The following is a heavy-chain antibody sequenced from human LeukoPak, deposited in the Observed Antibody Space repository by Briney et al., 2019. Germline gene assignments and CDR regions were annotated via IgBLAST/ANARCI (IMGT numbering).Heavy chain of an antibody. Sequence: ASGKVCCNCSASSLTFFSMPWGRQAPGKGLELVGGFAPKDGDSSYSQKFQVRVTMTEDTSTDTAYMELSIMRSGDTAVYYCARDVRWGCGGSCYWFDPWGQGTLVTVSS. CDR3: ARDVRWGCGGSCYWFDP. CDR2: FAPKDGDS. CDR1: ASSLTFFS. J-gene: IGHJ5*02. D-gene: IGHD2-15*01. V-gene: IGHV1-24*01.